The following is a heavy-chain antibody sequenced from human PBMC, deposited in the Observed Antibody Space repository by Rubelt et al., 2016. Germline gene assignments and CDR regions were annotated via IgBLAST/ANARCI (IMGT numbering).Heavy chain of an antibody. V-gene: IGHV3-7*01. D-gene: IGHD5-12*01. Sequence: RSHAMHWVRQAPGKGLDWVANIKEDGSEKNYVDSVKGRFTIFRDNAKNSMYLQMNSLRAEDTAVYYCAKVTGVIVTATIDYWGQGNLVTVSS. J-gene: IGHJ4*02. CDR2: IKEDGSEK. CDR1: RSHA. CDR3: AKVTGVIVTATIDY.